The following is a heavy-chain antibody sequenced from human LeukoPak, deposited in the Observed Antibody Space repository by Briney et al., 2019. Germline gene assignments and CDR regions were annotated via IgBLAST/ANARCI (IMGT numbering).Heavy chain of an antibody. V-gene: IGHV5-10-1*01. Sequence: KPGESLKISCKGLGYSFSNYWSAWVRQMPGKGLEWMASIDPSDSYTNYSPSFQGHVTISADKSINTAYLHWSSLKASDTAMYYCARHPGYIYGSDYWGQGTLVTVSS. J-gene: IGHJ4*02. D-gene: IGHD5-18*01. CDR1: GYSFSNYW. CDR3: ARHPGYIYGSDY. CDR2: IDPSDSYT.